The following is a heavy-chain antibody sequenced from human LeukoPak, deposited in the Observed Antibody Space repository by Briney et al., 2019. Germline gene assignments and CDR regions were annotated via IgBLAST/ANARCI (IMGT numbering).Heavy chain of an antibody. D-gene: IGHD1-26*01. CDR1: GGSFSGYY. J-gene: IGHJ4*02. V-gene: IGHV4-34*01. CDR3: ARDEGTSGSYSDY. CDR2: INHSGST. Sequence: SETLSLTCAVYGGSFSGYYWSWIRQPPGKGLEWIGEINHSGSTNYNPSLKSRVTISVDTSKNQFSLKLSSVTAADTAVYYCARDEGTSGSYSDYWGQGTLVTVSS.